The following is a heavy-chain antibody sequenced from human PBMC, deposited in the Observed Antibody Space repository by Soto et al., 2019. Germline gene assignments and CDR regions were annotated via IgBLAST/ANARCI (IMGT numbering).Heavy chain of an antibody. CDR2: ISSSSSTI. J-gene: IGHJ4*02. D-gene: IGHD5-18*01. V-gene: IGHV3-48*01. Sequence: EVQLVESGGGLVQPGGSLRLSCAASGFTFSSYSMNWVRQAPGKGLEWVSYISSSSSTIYYADSVKGRFTISRDNAKSSLYLQMNSLRAEDTAVYYCARDRPGYSYGLDYWGQGTLVTVSS. CDR1: GFTFSSYS. CDR3: ARDRPGYSYGLDY.